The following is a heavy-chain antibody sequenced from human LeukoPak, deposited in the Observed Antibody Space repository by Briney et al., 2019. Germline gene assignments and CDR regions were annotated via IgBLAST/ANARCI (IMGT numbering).Heavy chain of an antibody. J-gene: IGHJ4*02. D-gene: IGHD3-22*01. CDR2: IYSGGST. CDR1: GFTVSSNY. V-gene: IGHV3-66*04. Sequence: GSLRLSCAASGFTVSSNYMSWVRQAPGKGLEWVSVIYSGGSTYYADSVKGRFTISRDNSKNTLYLQMNSLRAEDTAVYYCARLHSSGYYYLTYYFDYWGQGTLVTVSS. CDR3: ARLHSSGYYYLTYYFDY.